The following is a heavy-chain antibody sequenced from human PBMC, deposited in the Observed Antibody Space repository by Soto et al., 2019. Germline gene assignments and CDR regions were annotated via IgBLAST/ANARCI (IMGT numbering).Heavy chain of an antibody. CDR1: GFTFTNAW. J-gene: IGHJ4*02. CDR2: INATTAGGTT. V-gene: IGHV3-15*01. Sequence: WGSLLLSCATSGFTFTNAWMSWVRQAPGKGLELVARINATTAGGTTDYAAPVKGRFTVSSDDSANTCYLQMNSLKTEDTAVYYCITVKVTMILEVPHYWGQGTMVTVSS. CDR3: ITVKVTMILEVPHY. D-gene: IGHD3-22*01.